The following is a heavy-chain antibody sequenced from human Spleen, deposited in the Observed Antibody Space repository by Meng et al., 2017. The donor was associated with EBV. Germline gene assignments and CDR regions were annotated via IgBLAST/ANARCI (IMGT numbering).Heavy chain of an antibody. D-gene: IGHD3-16*01. J-gene: IGHJ4*02. CDR3: ATGLGKACY. Sequence: QVHLRESGPGWVKPSETLSLSCAVYGESFSGYYWRWIRQPPGKGLEWIGEVNHSGSTNYSPSLKSRVTISVDTSKNQFSLKLTSVTAADTAVYYCATGLGKACYWGQGTLVTASS. CDR2: VNHSGST. CDR1: GESFSGYY. V-gene: IGHV4-34*10.